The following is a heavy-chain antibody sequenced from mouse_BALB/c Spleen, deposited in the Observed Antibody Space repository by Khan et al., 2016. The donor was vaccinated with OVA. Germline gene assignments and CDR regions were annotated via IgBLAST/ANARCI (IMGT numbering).Heavy chain of an antibody. CDR3: ARMARK. CDR2: IIXPNGNT. J-gene: IGHJ2*01. V-gene: IGHV14-3*02. CDR1: ALTIKNTF. Sequence: VQLKQSGAELVKSGATVKCSSPPPALTIKNTFIPCLNRCPEQGLDWMGRIIXPNGNTKYDPKFQGKATITADTSSNTAYLQLSSLTSEDTAVYYCARMARKWGQGTTLTVSS.